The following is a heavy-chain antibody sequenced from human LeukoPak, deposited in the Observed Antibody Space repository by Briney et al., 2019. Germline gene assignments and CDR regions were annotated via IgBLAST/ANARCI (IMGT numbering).Heavy chain of an antibody. CDR1: GFTVNGTY. CDR3: AGRGSGYYYGMNV. V-gene: IGHV3-66*01. J-gene: IGHJ6*02. D-gene: IGHD3-10*01. Sequence: GGSLRLSCAPSGFTVNGTYMSWVRQAQGKGLEWVSIISGGGDTFYAGSVKGRFTISRDTSKNTLYLQMNSLRAEDTAVYYCAGRGSGYYYGMNVWGQGTTVTVSS. CDR2: ISGGGDT.